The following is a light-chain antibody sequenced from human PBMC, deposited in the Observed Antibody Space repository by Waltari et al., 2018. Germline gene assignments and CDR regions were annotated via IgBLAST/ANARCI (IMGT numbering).Light chain of an antibody. V-gene: IGKV3-20*01. CDR2: GAS. CDR1: QSLRSNY. CDR3: QQFDDSQWS. J-gene: IGKJ1*01. Sequence: EIVLTQSPDSLSLSPGERAILSCRASQSLRSNYFAWYRQRPGQAPRLLIYGASKRATGIPDSFSGSGSGTDFTLTINRLEPEDFAVYYCQQFDDSQWSFGQGTKVELK.